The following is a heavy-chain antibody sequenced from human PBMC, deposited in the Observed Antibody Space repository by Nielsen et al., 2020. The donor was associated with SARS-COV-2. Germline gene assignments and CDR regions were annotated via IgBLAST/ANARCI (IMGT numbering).Heavy chain of an antibody. J-gene: IGHJ4*02. CDR1: GFTFSSYA. CDR3: ARDLGGVIAY. Sequence: GESLKISYAASGFTFSSYAMHWVRQAPGKGLEWVAVISYDGSNKYYADSVKGRFTISRDNSKNTLYLQMNSLRAEDTAVYYCARDLGGVIAYWGQGTLVTVSS. V-gene: IGHV3-30*04. D-gene: IGHD3-16*01. CDR2: ISYDGSNK.